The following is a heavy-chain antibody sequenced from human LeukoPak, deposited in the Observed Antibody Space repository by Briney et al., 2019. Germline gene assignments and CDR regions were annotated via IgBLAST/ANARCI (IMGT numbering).Heavy chain of an antibody. V-gene: IGHV1-2*02. CDR3: ARGYCSGGSCHSNFDP. Sequence: APVKVSCKASGYTFTGYYMHWVRQAPGQGLEWMGWINPNSGGTNYAQKFQGRVTMTRDTSISTAYMELSRLRSDDTAVYYCARGYCSGGSCHSNFDPWGQGTLVTVSS. CDR1: GYTFTGYY. CDR2: INPNSGGT. D-gene: IGHD2-15*01. J-gene: IGHJ5*02.